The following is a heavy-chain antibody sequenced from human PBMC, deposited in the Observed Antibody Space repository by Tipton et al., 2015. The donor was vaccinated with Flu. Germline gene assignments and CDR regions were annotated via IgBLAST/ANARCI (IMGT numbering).Heavy chain of an antibody. CDR2: IYYNGST. D-gene: IGHD6-13*01. J-gene: IGHJ4*02. V-gene: IGHV4-39*07. CDR1: GGSISSSAYY. Sequence: TLSLTCTVSGGSISSSAYYWGWIRQTPGKGLEWIGNIYYNGSTFYNPSLKSRVTISLDKSTNQFSLRLSSVTAADTAIYYCAIDDFGSSWYGYWGQGSLVTVSS. CDR3: AIDDFGSSWYGY.